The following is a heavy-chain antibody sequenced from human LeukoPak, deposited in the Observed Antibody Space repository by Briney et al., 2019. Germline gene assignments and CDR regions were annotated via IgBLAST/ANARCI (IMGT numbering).Heavy chain of an antibody. Sequence: GALVKVSCKASGYTFTSYGISWVRQAPGQGLEWMGWISAYNGNTNYAQKLRGRVTMTTDTSTSTAYMELRSLRSDDTAVYYCARVSTAATPLGWFDPWGQGTLVTVSS. V-gene: IGHV1-18*04. D-gene: IGHD2-2*01. CDR3: ARVSTAATPLGWFDP. J-gene: IGHJ5*02. CDR2: ISAYNGNT. CDR1: GYTFTSYG.